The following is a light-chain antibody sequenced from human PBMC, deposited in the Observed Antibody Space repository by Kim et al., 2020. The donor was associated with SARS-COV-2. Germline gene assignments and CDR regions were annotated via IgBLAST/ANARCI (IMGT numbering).Light chain of an antibody. J-gene: IGLJ2*01. CDR1: KLGDKY. CDR3: QAWDSSTARVV. Sequence: PGQTASITCAGDKLGDKYACWYQQKPGQAPVLVIYQDSKRPSGIPERFSGSNSGNTATLTISGTQAMDEADYYCQAWDSSTARVVFGGGTQLTVL. V-gene: IGLV3-1*01. CDR2: QDS.